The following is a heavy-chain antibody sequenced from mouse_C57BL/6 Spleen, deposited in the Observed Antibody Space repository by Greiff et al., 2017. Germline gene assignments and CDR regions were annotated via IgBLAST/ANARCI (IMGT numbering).Heavy chain of an antibody. CDR3: ARRDFFDY. Sequence: EVNLVESGGGLVKPGGSLKLSCAASGFTFSSYAMSWVRQTPEKRLEWVATISDGGSYTYYPDNVKGRLTISRDNAKNNLYLQMSHLKSEDTAMYYCARRDFFDYWGQGTTLTVSS. CDR2: ISDGGSYT. J-gene: IGHJ2*01. CDR1: GFTFSSYA. V-gene: IGHV5-4*03.